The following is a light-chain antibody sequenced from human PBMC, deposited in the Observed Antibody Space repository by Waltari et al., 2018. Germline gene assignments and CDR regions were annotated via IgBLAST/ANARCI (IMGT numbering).Light chain of an antibody. V-gene: IGLV2-11*01. CDR2: DVN. CDR1: SSNVGGYNY. J-gene: IGLJ2*01. CDR3: GSYAGSYTFV. Sequence: QSALTQPRSVSGSPGQSVTISCTGTSSNVGGYNYVSWYQQHPGKAPKFMIYDVNKRPSGVPYRFSGSKSGHTASLTISGLQAEDEADYYCGSYAGSYTFVFGGGTKLTVL.